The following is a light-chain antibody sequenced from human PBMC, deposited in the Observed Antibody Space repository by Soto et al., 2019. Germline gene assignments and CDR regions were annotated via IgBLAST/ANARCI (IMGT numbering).Light chain of an antibody. Sequence: QSALTQPPSASGSPGQSVTISCTGTSSDIGAYIYVSWYQQHPGKAPKLMISEVSRRPSGVPERFSGSKSGNTASLTVSGLQADDEADYYCNSYTSDYTYVFGTGTKVTV. CDR3: NSYTSDYTYV. J-gene: IGLJ1*01. CDR1: SSDIGAYIY. CDR2: EVS. V-gene: IGLV2-8*01.